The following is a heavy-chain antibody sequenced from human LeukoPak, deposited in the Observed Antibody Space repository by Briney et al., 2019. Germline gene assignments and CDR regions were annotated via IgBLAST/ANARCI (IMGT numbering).Heavy chain of an antibody. D-gene: IGHD2-2*01. CDR1: GFTFRSYA. CDR3: AKHATEGGSSSTSSWDY. V-gene: IGHV3-23*01. Sequence: PPGGSLRLSCAASGFTFRSYAMSWVRQAPGKGLEWVSTISNSGGSTYYADSVKGRFTISRDNSKNTLYLQMNSLRAEDTAVYYCAKHATEGGSSSTSSWDYWGQGTLVTVSS. CDR2: ISNSGGST. J-gene: IGHJ4*02.